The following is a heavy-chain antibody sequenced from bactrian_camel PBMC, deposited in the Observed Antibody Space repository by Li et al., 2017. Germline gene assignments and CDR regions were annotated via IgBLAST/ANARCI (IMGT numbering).Heavy chain of an antibody. CDR1: GYTDSVNV. Sequence: HVQLVESGAGSVEAGGSVRLSCTASGYTDSVNVMGWWRQAAGKEREGVACISTGGGDTMYADAVKGRFTISHDKASNTVYLQMNNLQPGDTATYYCAEGRGSRGEHCYSLNYWGQGTQVTVS. D-gene: IGHD6*01. CDR2: ISTGGGDT. CDR3: AEGRGSRGEHCYSLNY. V-gene: IGHV3S54*01. J-gene: IGHJ4*01.